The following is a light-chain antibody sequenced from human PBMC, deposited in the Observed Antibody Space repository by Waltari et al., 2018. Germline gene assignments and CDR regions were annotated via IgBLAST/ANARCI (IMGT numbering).Light chain of an antibody. V-gene: IGKV3-11*01. CDR3: QQHYNWPPT. CDR1: QSVGGN. CDR2: DAS. J-gene: IGKJ4*01. Sequence: EIVLTQSPATLSLARGERATYSCRASQSVGGNLAWYQQIAGQAPRLLIYDASNRATGIPDRFSGSGSGADFTLTISSLEPEDFAVYYCQQHYNWPPTFGGGTKVEIE.